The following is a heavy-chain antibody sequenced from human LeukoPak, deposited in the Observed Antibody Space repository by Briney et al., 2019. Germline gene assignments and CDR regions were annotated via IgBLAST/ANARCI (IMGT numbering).Heavy chain of an antibody. J-gene: IGHJ4*02. V-gene: IGHV1-69*05. CDR2: IIPIFGTA. CDR1: GGTFSSYA. D-gene: IGHD3-10*01. CDR3: ARRIRGAPTDY. Sequence: ASVKVSCKASGGTFSSYAISWVRQAPGQGLEWMGGIIPIFGTANYAQKFQGRVTITTDESTSTAYMELSNLASEDTAVYYCARRIRGAPTDYWGQGTLVTVSS.